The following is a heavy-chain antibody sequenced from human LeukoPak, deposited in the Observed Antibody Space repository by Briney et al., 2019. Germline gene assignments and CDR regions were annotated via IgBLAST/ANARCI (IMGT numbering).Heavy chain of an antibody. CDR3: AKAYHPEYYDFWSGYYLPLDY. CDR2: ISGSGGST. D-gene: IGHD3-3*01. V-gene: IGHV3-23*01. Sequence: GGSLRLSCAASGFTFSSYAMSWVRQAPGKGLEWVSAISGSGGSTYYADSVKGRFTISRDNSKNTLYLQMNSLRAEDTAVYYCAKAYHPEYYDFWSGYYLPLDYWGQGTLVTVSS. CDR1: GFTFSSYA. J-gene: IGHJ4*02.